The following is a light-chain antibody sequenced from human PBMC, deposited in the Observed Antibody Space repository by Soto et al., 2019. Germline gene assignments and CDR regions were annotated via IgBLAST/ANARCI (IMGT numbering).Light chain of an antibody. V-gene: IGKV1-5*03. J-gene: IGKJ2*01. CDR3: QQYNSFPYT. Sequence: DIQMTQSPSTLSASVGDRVTITCRASQSLSSRSAWYQQKPGKAPKVLIYEASSLETGVPSRFSGSGSGTEFTLTISSLQPDDFATYYCQQYNSFPYTFGQGTKLDLK. CDR2: EAS. CDR1: QSLSSR.